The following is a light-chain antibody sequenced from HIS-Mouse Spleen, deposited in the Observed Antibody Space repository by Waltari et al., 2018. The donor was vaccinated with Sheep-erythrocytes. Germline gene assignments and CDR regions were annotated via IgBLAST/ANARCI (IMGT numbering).Light chain of an antibody. CDR1: QSLLHSNGYNY. Sequence: EIVMTQSTLSLPVTPRETASISCRFSQSLLHSNGYNYLDWYLQKPGQSPQLLIYFGSNRASGVSDRFSGRGSGTDFTLKISRVEADDVGVYYSMPALQTPLPFSQDTKLEIK. J-gene: IGKJ2*01. CDR3: MPALQTPLP. V-gene: IGKV2-28*01. CDR2: FGS.